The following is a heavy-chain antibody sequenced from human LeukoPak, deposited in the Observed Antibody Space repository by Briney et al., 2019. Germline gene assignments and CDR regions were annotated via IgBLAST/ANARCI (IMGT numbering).Heavy chain of an antibody. CDR3: ARDGPDYGSGSYYKWNF. D-gene: IGHD3-10*01. J-gene: IGHJ4*02. CDR1: AFTFSDYY. CDR2: ISSRSHYT. V-gene: IGHV3-11*05. Sequence: GGSLRLSCAASAFTFSDYYMSWIRQAPGKGLECVSYISSRSHYTNYADSVKGRFTISRDNAKSSLYLQMNSLRAEDTAVYYCARDGPDYGSGSYYKWNFWGQGTLVTVSS.